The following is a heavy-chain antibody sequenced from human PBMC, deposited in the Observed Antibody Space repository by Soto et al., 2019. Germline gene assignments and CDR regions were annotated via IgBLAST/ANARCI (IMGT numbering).Heavy chain of an antibody. D-gene: IGHD5-18*01. J-gene: IGHJ5*02. CDR2: FDPEDGET. CDR1: GYTLTELS. V-gene: IGHV1-24*01. Sequence: QVQLVQSGAEVKKPGASVKVSCKVSGYTLTELSMHWVRQAPGKGLEWMGGFDPEDGETIYAQKFQGRVTMTEDTSTDTAYMELSSLRSEDTAVYYCATGRSSTKIQLWDNGNWFDPWGQGTLVTVSS. CDR3: ATGRSSTKIQLWDNGNWFDP.